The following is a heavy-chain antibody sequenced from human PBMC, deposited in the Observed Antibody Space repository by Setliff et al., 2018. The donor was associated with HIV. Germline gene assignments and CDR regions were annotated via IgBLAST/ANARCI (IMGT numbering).Heavy chain of an antibody. D-gene: IGHD4-17*01. J-gene: IGHJ4*02. Sequence: LRLSCAASGFTFTSYWMIWVRQAPGKGLEWVANIKQDGSDKYYVDSVKGRFTISRDNAKNSLFLQMNNLRVEDTAIYYCARPLYGGNSDIGGYWGQGTLVTVSS. CDR3: ARPLYGGNSDIGGY. CDR2: IKQDGSDK. CDR1: GFTFTSYW. V-gene: IGHV3-7*01.